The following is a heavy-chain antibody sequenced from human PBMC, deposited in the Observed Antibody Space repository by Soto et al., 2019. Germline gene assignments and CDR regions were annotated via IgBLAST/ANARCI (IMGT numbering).Heavy chain of an antibody. CDR1: GCSFNRYW. CDR3: ARQPRPDLGSGYEGYYYYGMDV. CDR2: IYPGDSDT. V-gene: IGHV5-51*01. J-gene: IGHJ6*02. Sequence: PXEALKITWRGSGCSFNRYWTGWVRQMPGKGLEWMWIIYPGDSDTRYSPSFQGQVTISADKSISTAYLQWSSLNASDTAMYYCARQPRPDLGSGYEGYYYYGMDVWGQGTTVTVSS. D-gene: IGHD3-3*01.